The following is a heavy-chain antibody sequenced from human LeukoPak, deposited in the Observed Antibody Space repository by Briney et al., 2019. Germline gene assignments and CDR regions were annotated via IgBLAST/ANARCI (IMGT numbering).Heavy chain of an antibody. CDR2: ISRSGESA. Sequence: GGSLRLSCAASGFTFSGFAMSWIRQAPGKGLEWVSSISRSGESAFYADPVRGRFTISRDNSKNTVSLQMNSLRGEDTAVYYCAKDLAYYYDSSGYYYSYYFDYWGQGTLVTVSS. CDR3: AKDLAYYYDSSGYYYSYYFDY. J-gene: IGHJ4*02. V-gene: IGHV3-23*01. CDR1: GFTFSGFA. D-gene: IGHD3-22*01.